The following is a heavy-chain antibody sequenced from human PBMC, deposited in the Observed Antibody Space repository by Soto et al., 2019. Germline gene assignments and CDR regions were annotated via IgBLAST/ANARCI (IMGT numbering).Heavy chain of an antibody. CDR2: IYYSGST. Sequence: SETLSLTCTVSGGSIGSSSYYWGWIRQPPGKGLEWIGTIYYSGSTSYNPALRSRVTISVDTSKNQFSLILSSVTAADTSVYYCARLHDSSSYSPTWFDPWGQGTLVTVSS. J-gene: IGHJ5*02. V-gene: IGHV4-39*01. CDR1: GGSIGSSSYY. CDR3: ARLHDSSSYSPTWFDP. D-gene: IGHD3-22*01.